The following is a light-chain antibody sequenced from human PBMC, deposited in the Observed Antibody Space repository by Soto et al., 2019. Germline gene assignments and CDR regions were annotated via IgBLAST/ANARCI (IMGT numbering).Light chain of an antibody. Sequence: QSALTQPPSASGSPGQSVTISCTGTSSDVGGYDYVSWYQQPPGKAPKLMIYEVTKRPSGVPDRFSGSKSGNTASLTVSGLQAEDEADYYCATWDDSLRGRVFGGGTKLTVL. CDR3: ATWDDSLRGRV. J-gene: IGLJ3*02. V-gene: IGLV2-8*01. CDR2: EVT. CDR1: SSDVGGYDY.